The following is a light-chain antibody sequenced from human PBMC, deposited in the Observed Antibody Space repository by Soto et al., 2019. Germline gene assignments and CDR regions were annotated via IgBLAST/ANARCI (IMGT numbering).Light chain of an antibody. CDR3: QQYDSYSYT. V-gene: IGKV1-5*01. CDR1: QSISSW. Sequence: DIQMTQSPSTLSASVGDRVTITCRASQSISSWLAWYQQKPGKAPKLLIYDVSSLQSGVPSRFSGSGSGTDFTLTISSLQPDDFATYYCQQYDSYSYTFGQGTKLEMK. J-gene: IGKJ2*01. CDR2: DVS.